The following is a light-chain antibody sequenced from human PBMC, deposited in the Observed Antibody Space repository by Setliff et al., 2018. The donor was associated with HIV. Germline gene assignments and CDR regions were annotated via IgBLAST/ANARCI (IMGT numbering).Light chain of an antibody. Sequence: QSVLAQPASVSGSPGQSITISCTGTGSDVATSKYVSWYQQHPGKAPKLIIYDIVTRPSGVSNRFSGSKSGGTASLTISGLQAEDEADYYCCSYAGSGTPYVFGTGTKVTVL. J-gene: IGLJ1*01. CDR2: DIV. CDR1: GSDVATSKY. V-gene: IGLV2-14*03. CDR3: CSYAGSGTPYV.